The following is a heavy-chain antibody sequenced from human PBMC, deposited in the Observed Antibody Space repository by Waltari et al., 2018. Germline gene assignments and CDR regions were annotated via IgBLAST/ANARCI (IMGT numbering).Heavy chain of an antibody. CDR3: ARRWVGATKDAFDI. CDR2: IYYSGRT. J-gene: IGHJ3*02. CDR1: GGSISSYY. D-gene: IGHD1-26*01. V-gene: IGHV4-59*08. Sequence: QVQLQESGPGLVKPSETLSLTCTVSGGSISSYYWSWIRQPPGKGLEWIGYIYYSGRTNYNPPLKSRVTISVDTSKNQFSLKLSSVTAADTAVYYCARRWVGATKDAFDIWGQGTMVTVSS.